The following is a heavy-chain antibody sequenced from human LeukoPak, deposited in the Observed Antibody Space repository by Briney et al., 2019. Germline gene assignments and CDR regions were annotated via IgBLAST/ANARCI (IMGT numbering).Heavy chain of an antibody. D-gene: IGHD3-10*01. J-gene: IGHJ6*02. CDR1: GGSISSYY. CDR3: ARGGNYYYGSGCYYRTYYYYYGMDV. CDR2: IYYSGST. Sequence: PSETLSLTCTVSGGSISSYYWSWIRQPPGKGLEWIGYIYYSGSTNYNPSLKSRVTISVDTSKNQFSLKLSSVTAADTAVYYCARGGNYYYGSGCYYRTYYYYYGMDVWGQGTTVTVSS. V-gene: IGHV4-59*08.